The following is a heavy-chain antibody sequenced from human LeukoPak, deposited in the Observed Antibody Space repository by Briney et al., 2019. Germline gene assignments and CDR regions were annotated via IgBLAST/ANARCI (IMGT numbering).Heavy chain of an antibody. D-gene: IGHD3-22*01. CDR2: ISESGGST. V-gene: IGHV3-64D*09. J-gene: IGHJ4*02. CDR1: GFPFSSYA. CDR3: VKEGPGYYDSSGYFAYFDY. Sequence: GGSLRLSCSASGFPFSSYAMHWVRQAPGKGLEYVSAISESGGSTYYADSVKGRFTISRDNSKNTLYLQMSSLRTEDTAVYYCVKEGPGYYDSSGYFAYFDYWGQGTLITVSS.